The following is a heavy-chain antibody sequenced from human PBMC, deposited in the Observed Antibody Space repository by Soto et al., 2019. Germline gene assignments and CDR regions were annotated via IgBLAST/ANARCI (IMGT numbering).Heavy chain of an antibody. CDR2: IYWDDDK. Sequence: QITLKESGPTLVRPTQTLTLTCTFSGFSLSTTGVGVGWIRQPPGKALEWLALIYWDDDKRYSPSLKSSLTITKDTNKNEVILTMTNMDPVDTATYYCAQRVRYYGLERERANYCDPCGEGTLVTVSS. CDR3: AQRVRYYGLERERANYCDP. J-gene: IGHJ5*02. V-gene: IGHV2-5*02. D-gene: IGHD3-10*01. CDR1: GFSLSTTGVG.